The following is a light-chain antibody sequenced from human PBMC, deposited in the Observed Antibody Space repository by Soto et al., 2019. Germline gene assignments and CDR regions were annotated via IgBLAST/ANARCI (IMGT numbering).Light chain of an antibody. CDR3: QQYRNSPVT. J-gene: IGKJ4*01. CDR2: AAS. Sequence: EIVLTQSPGTLSVSPGERATLSCRASQSLSSNLAWYQQKVGQPPRLLIYAASTRATGIPARFTGSESGTEFTLTISSLQSEDFAVYYCQQYRNSPVTFGGGTKVDI. V-gene: IGKV3-15*01. CDR1: QSLSSN.